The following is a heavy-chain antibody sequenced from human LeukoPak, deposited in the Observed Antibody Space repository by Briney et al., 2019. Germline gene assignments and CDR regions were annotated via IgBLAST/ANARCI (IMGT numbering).Heavy chain of an antibody. D-gene: IGHD6-19*01. Sequence: GGSLXXXXXAXGXXXSXFWXXWVRQAPGKGLEWVANIKQDGREKNYVDSVKGRFTISIDNAKNSAYLQMNNLRVDDTAVYYCVGGYGWLPDYRGQGTLVTVSS. CDR2: IKQDGREK. CDR3: VGGYGWLPDY. CDR1: GXXXSXFW. V-gene: IGHV3-7*02. J-gene: IGHJ4*02.